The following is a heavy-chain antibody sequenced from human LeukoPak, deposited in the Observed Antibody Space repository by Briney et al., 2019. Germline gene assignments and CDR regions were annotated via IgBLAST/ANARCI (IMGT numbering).Heavy chain of an antibody. D-gene: IGHD6-6*01. Sequence: PSETLSLTCAVYGGSFSGYYWSWSRQPPGKGLEWIGEINHSGSTNYNPSLKSRVTISVDTSKNQFSLKLSSVTAADTAVYYCARVSSSSVDYWGQGTLVTVSS. J-gene: IGHJ4*02. CDR3: ARVSSSSVDY. V-gene: IGHV4-34*01. CDR2: INHSGST. CDR1: GGSFSGYY.